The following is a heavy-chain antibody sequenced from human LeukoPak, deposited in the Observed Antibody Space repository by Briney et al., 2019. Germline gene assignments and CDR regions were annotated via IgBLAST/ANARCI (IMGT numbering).Heavy chain of an antibody. V-gene: IGHV3-7*01. CDR2: IDKDGSEK. D-gene: IGHD3-10*01. CDR3: YTQYFGAPGTDY. CDR1: GFTFSNSA. J-gene: IGHJ4*02. Sequence: QPGGSLRLSCAASGFTFSNSAMSWVRQAPGKGLEWVASIDKDGSEKRYVESVKGRFTISRDNARNSVYLQMTSLGAEDTAVYATYTQYFGAPGTDYWGQGTLVTVSS.